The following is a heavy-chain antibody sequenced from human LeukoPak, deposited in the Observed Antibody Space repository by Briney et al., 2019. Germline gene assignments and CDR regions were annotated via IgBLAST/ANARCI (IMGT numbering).Heavy chain of an antibody. CDR3: AKDPDGGSPRYYFDY. CDR1: GFTFSRYA. CDR2: ISGSGGGT. Sequence: QSGGPLRLSCAASGFTFSRYAMSWVRQAPGKGLEWVSVISGSGGGTYYADSVKGRFTISRDNSKNTLYLQMNSLRAEDTAVYYCAKDPDGGSPRYYFDYWARGPLVTVSS. D-gene: IGHD1-26*01. J-gene: IGHJ4*02. V-gene: IGHV3-23*01.